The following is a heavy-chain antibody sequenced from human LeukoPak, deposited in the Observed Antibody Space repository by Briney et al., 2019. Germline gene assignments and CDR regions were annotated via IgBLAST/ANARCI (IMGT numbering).Heavy chain of an antibody. V-gene: IGHV4-61*02. Sequence: SQTLSLTCTVSGGSINSDNSYWSWIRQPAGKGLEWIGRIYANGSANYNPSLKSRVTISVDTSKNQFSLKLRSVTAADTAVYYCARGVHRLTRPTTVTTGLDVWGHGTMVTVTS. J-gene: IGHJ3*01. D-gene: IGHD4-17*01. CDR2: IYANGSA. CDR3: ARGVHRLTRPTTVTTGLDV. CDR1: GGSINSDNSY.